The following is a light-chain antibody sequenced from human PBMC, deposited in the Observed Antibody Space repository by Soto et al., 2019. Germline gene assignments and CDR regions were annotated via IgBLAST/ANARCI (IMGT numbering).Light chain of an antibody. Sequence: DIQMTQSPSTLSASVGDRVTITCRASQSISSWLAWYQQKPGKAPKLLIYDASSLESGVPSRFSGSGSGTEFTLTISSLQSEDFEDFAVYYCQQYNNWPFTFGPGTKVDIK. J-gene: IGKJ3*01. V-gene: IGKV1-5*01. CDR3: QQYNNWPFT. CDR2: DAS. CDR1: QSISSW.